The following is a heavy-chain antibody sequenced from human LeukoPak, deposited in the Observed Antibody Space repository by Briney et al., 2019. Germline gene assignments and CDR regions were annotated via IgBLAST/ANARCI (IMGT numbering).Heavy chain of an antibody. V-gene: IGHV3-30*18. J-gene: IGHJ4*02. CDR2: ISNDGSDK. CDR1: GFTFSSYG. CDR3: AKGTVIVGYYLDS. Sequence: GGSLRLSCAASGFTFSSYGIHWVRQAPGKGLEGVAVISNDGSDKSYADSVKGRFTISRDNSKNTLYLQMNSLRAEDTAVYFCAKGTVIVGYYLDSWGQGTLVTVSS. D-gene: IGHD3-22*01.